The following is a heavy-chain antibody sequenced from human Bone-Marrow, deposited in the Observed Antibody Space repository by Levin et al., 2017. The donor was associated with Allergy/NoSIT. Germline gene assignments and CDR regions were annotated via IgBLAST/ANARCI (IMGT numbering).Heavy chain of an antibody. V-gene: IGHV1-69*13. Sequence: ASVKVSCKASGGTFSSYAISWVRQAPGQGLEWMGGIIPIFGTANYAQKFQGRVTITADESTSTAYMELSSLRSEDTAVYYCAGAYCSGGSCYSGYHYYGMDVWGQGTTVTVSS. D-gene: IGHD2-15*01. CDR2: IIPIFGTA. CDR3: AGAYCSGGSCYSGYHYYGMDV. CDR1: GGTFSSYA. J-gene: IGHJ6*02.